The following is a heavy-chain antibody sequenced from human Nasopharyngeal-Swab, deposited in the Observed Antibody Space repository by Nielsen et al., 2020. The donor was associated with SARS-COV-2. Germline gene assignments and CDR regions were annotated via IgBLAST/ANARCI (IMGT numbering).Heavy chain of an antibody. CDR2: INSRDGST. Sequence: ASVQVSCKPSGLTTNFYYMHWVRQAPGHGPEWVGMINSRDGSTRYADNLQGRVTMTSDTSTGTVYMELSSVKSGATAVYYCARWVGAATFFDTWGQGTMVTVSS. CDR1: GLTTNFYY. V-gene: IGHV1-46*02. J-gene: IGHJ3*02. CDR3: ARWVGAATFFDT. D-gene: IGHD6-13*01.